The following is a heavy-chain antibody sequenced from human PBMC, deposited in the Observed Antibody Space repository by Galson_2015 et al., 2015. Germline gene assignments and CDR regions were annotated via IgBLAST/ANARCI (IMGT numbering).Heavy chain of an antibody. CDR1: GYTFTSYH. V-gene: IGHV1-46*01. CDR3: ARDRGSYPAFFDY. D-gene: IGHD1-26*01. Sequence: SVKVSCKASGYTFTSYHMHWVRQAPGQGLEWMGIINPSGGSTSYAQKFQGRVTMTRDTSTSTVYMELSSLRSEDTAVYYCARDRGSYPAFFDYWGQGTLVTVSS. J-gene: IGHJ4*02. CDR2: INPSGGST.